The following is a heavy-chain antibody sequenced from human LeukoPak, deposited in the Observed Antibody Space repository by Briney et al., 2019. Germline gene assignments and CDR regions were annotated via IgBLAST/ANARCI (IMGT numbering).Heavy chain of an antibody. CDR1: EFIVSSNY. J-gene: IGHJ6*04. CDR3: ARDHPYILTGPGFMDV. Sequence: GGSLRLSCAASEFIVSSNYMSWVRQAPGKGLEWVSVIYTGGSTYYADSVKGRFTISRDNSKNTLYLQMNSLRADDTAVYYCARDHPYILTGPGFMDVWGKGTSVTVPS. V-gene: IGHV3-53*01. CDR2: IYTGGST. D-gene: IGHD3-9*01.